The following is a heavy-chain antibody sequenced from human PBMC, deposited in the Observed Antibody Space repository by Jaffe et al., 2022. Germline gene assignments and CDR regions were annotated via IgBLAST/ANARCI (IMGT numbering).Heavy chain of an antibody. J-gene: IGHJ4*02. CDR1: GGSLSSGSYY. V-gene: IGHV4-61*02. CDR3: ASNIPNNGYWW. CDR2: ISTSGST. Sequence: QVQLQESGPGLVEPSQTLSLTCTVSGGSLSSGSYYGSWIRQPAGKGLEWIGRISTSGSTDYSPSLKSRVTISLDTSKNQFSLKLTSVTAADTAVYYCASNIPNNGYWWWGQGSLVTVSS. D-gene: IGHD3-22*01.